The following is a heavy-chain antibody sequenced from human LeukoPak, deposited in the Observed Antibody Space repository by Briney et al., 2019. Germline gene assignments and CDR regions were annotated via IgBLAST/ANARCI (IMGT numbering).Heavy chain of an antibody. V-gene: IGHV4-34*01. CDR2: IYPGETA. Sequence: PSETLSLTCAVSDGSFSNYYWSWFRQSPGEGLEWIAEIYPGETAKYNPSLWSRVTISADTSKSQFSLRLGSVTAADTAVYYCAGYHQWFLNDRWGQGTLVTVSS. CDR3: AGYHQWFLNDR. D-gene: IGHD2-8*01. J-gene: IGHJ5*02. CDR1: DGSFSNYY.